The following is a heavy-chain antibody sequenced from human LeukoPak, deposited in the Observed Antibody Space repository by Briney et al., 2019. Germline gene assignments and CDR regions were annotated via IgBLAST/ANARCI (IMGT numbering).Heavy chain of an antibody. CDR1: GFTFSSYS. J-gene: IGHJ4*02. CDR3: ARARWIQLWSDY. V-gene: IGHV3-21*01. Sequence: GGSLRLSCAASGFTFSSYSMNWVRQAPGKGLEWVSSISSSSSYIYYADSVKGRFTISRGNAKNSLYLQMNSLRAEDTAVYYCARARWIQLWSDYWGQGTLVTVSS. D-gene: IGHD5-18*01. CDR2: ISSSSSYI.